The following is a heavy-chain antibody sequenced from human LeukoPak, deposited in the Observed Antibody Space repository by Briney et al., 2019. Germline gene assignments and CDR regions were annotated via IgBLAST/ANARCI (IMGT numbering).Heavy chain of an antibody. V-gene: IGHV3-30*03. CDR3: ARGMVAATYDY. CDR2: ISYDGSNK. Sequence: PGGSLRLSCVASGFTFSSYGMHWVRQAPGKGLEGVAHISYDGSNKYYADSVKGRFTISRDNSKNTLYLQMNSLRAEDTAVYYCARGMVAATYDYWGQGTLVTVSS. CDR1: GFTFSSYG. D-gene: IGHD2-15*01. J-gene: IGHJ4*02.